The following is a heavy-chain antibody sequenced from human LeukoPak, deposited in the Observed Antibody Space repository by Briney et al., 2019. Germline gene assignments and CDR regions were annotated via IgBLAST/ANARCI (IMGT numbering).Heavy chain of an antibody. D-gene: IGHD3-3*01. J-gene: IGHJ4*02. V-gene: IGHV1-8*03. Sequence: ASVKVSCKASGYTFTSYDINWVRQATGQGLEWMGWMNPNSGNTGYAQKFQGRVTITRNTSISTAYMELSSLRSEDTAVYYCARVAPRGFLEWLPRSSFDYWGQGTLVTVPS. CDR2: MNPNSGNT. CDR3: ARVAPRGFLEWLPRSSFDY. CDR1: GYTFTSYD.